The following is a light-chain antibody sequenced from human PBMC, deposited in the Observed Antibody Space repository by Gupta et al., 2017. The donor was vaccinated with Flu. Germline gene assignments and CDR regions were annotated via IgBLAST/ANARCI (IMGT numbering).Light chain of an antibody. CDR3: QQSYTTLALT. V-gene: IGKV1-39*01. J-gene: IGKJ4*01. Sequence: SSLSASVGDRVTITCRASRSISTYLNWYRQKPGKAPELLIYAASSLQSGVPSQFSGSGSGADFTLTISSLQPEDFATYYCQQSYTTLALTFGGGTKVEI. CDR2: AAS. CDR1: RSISTY.